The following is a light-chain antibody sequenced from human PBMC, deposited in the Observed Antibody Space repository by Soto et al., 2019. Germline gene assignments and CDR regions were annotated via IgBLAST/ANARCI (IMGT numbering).Light chain of an antibody. J-gene: IGKJ1*01. CDR3: QHYNNWPRT. CDR2: GAS. V-gene: IGKV3-20*01. CDR1: QSVSSSY. Sequence: EIVLTQSPGTLSLSPGERATLSCRASQSVSSSYLAWYQRKPGQAPRLLIYGASRRATGIPDRFSGSGSGTEFTLTISSLQSADFAVYYCQHYNNWPRTFGQGTKVDIK.